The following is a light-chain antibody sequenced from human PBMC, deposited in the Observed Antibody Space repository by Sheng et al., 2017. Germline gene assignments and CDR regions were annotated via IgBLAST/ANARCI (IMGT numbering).Light chain of an antibody. V-gene: IGKV4-1*01. CDR1: QSVLYSSNNKNF. Sequence: DIVMTQSPDSLAVSLGERATINCKSSQSVLYSSNNKNFLAWYQQRPGQPPKLLIYWASTRESGVPDRFSGSGSGTDFTLTISSLQAEDVAVYYCQQHYTTPWTFG. CDR3: QQHYTTPWT. CDR2: WAS. J-gene: IGKJ1*01.